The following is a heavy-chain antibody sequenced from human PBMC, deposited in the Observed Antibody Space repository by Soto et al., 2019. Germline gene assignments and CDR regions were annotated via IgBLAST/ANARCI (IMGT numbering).Heavy chain of an antibody. Sequence: GGSLRLSCAVSGFTLSTHGMHWVRQAPGKGLEWLAVITYDGFKKYYGDSVKGRITISRDTSNDTLYLQMNSLSAEDTAMYYCAKDLIVGASRPSAFDIWGQGTMVTVSS. V-gene: IGHV3-30*18. CDR3: AKDLIVGASRPSAFDI. D-gene: IGHD1-26*01. CDR1: GFTLSTHG. CDR2: ITYDGFKK. J-gene: IGHJ3*02.